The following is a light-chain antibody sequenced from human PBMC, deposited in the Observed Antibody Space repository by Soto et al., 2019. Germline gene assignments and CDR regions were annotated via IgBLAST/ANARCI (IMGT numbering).Light chain of an antibody. Sequence: EIVLTQSPGTLSLSPGERATLSCRASQSISSSYLAWYQQKPGQAPRLLIFGASSRATDIPDRFSGSGSETDFTLTISRLEPEDFAVYSCQQYGNSPFTFGPGTKVDI. V-gene: IGKV3-20*01. CDR2: GAS. J-gene: IGKJ3*01. CDR3: QQYGNSPFT. CDR1: QSISSSY.